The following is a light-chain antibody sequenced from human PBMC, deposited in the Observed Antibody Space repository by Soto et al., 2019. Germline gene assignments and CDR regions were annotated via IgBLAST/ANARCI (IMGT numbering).Light chain of an antibody. Sequence: EIVLTQSPGTLSLSPGERATLSCRSSQSVSNNLAWYQQKPGQAPRLLIYGPSTRASGIPARFSGSGSGTDFTLTISGLQSEDFAVYYCQQYNNWPPITFGQGTRLEI. CDR3: QQYNNWPPIT. J-gene: IGKJ5*01. CDR1: QSVSNN. V-gene: IGKV3-15*01. CDR2: GPS.